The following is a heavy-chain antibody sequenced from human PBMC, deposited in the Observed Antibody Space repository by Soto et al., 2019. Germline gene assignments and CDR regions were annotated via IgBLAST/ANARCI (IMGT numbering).Heavy chain of an antibody. D-gene: IGHD6-6*01. J-gene: IGHJ6*02. V-gene: IGHV4-28*01. Sequence: SETLSLTCGVSGYSISSNNWWAWIRQPPGKGLEWIGHIFYDGSTYYSPSLESRVTMSVDTSKNQFSLRLSSVTAVDTAVYYCARRLSNYYVMDVWGQGTPVTVSS. CDR2: IFYDGST. CDR1: GYSISSNNW. CDR3: ARRLSNYYVMDV.